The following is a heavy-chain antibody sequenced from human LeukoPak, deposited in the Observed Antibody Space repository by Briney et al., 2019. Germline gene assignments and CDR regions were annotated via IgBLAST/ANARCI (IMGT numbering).Heavy chain of an antibody. V-gene: IGHV3-48*03. J-gene: IGHJ4*02. Sequence: PGGSLRLSCAASGFTFSSYEMNWVRQASGKGLEWVSYISSSGSTIYYADSVKGRFTISRDNAKNSLYLQMNSLRAEDTAVYYCAREPPSVAALPTDYWGQGTLVTVSS. CDR1: GFTFSSYE. CDR3: AREPPSVAALPTDY. D-gene: IGHD6-6*01. CDR2: ISSSGSTI.